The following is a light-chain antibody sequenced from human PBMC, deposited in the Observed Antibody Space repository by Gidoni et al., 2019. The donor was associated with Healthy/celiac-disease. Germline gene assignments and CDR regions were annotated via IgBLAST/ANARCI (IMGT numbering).Light chain of an antibody. CDR3: QSYDSSLSAVV. V-gene: IGLV1-40*01. CDR2: GNS. CDR1: SSNSGAGSD. Sequence: QSVLTQPPSVSAAPGQRVTISCTGSSSNSGAGSDVHWYQQLPGTAPKLLIYGNSNRPSGVPDRFSGSKSGTSASLAITGLQAEDEADYYCQSYDSSLSAVVFGGGTKLTVL. J-gene: IGLJ2*01.